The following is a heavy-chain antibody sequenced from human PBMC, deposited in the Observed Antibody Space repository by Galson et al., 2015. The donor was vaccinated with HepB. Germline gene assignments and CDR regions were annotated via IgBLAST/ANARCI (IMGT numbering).Heavy chain of an antibody. CDR3: AHPGELERDFDY. J-gene: IGHJ4*02. CDR1: GFSLSTSGVG. V-gene: IGHV2-5*02. Sequence: PALVKPTQTLTLTCTFSGFSLSTSGVGVGWIRQPPGKALEWLALIYWDDDKRYSPSLKSRLTITKDTSKNQVVLTMTNMDPVDTATYYCAHPGELERDFDYWGQGTLVTVSS. CDR2: IYWDDDK. D-gene: IGHD1-1*01.